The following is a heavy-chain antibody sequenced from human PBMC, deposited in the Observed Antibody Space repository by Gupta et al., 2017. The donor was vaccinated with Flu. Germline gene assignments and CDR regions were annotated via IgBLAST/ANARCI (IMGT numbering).Heavy chain of an antibody. V-gene: IGHV4-39*01. CDR2: IYYSGSN. J-gene: IGHJ5*02. CDR1: GGSLSSSRYY. CDR3: ARTYCGGDCYSNWCDP. D-gene: IGHD2-21*02. Sequence: QLQLQESGTGLGKPSETLSLTCTVSGGSLSSSRYYWGRNRQPPGKGLEWIGSIYYSGSNYYNPSLKSLVTISVDTSKNQFSLKLSSVTAADTAVYYCARTYCGGDCYSNWCDPWGQGTLVTVSS.